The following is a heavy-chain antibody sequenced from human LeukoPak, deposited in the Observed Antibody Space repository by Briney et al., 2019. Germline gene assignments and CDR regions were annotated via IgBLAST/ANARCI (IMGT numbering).Heavy chain of an antibody. D-gene: IGHD3-22*01. V-gene: IGHV4-59*01. J-gene: IGHJ4*02. CDR3: ARGSAYYYDTSGPRFYYDY. CDR2: FYYGGST. CDR1: VSGDSMRGYY. Sequence: SETLSLTCTVSVSGDSMRGYYWSWIRQPPGKGLEWIGYFYYGGSTSYIPPPNYNPSLKRRLSISLDTSKNQFSLHLTSVTAADTAVYYCARGSAYYYDTSGPRFYYDYWGQGILVAISS.